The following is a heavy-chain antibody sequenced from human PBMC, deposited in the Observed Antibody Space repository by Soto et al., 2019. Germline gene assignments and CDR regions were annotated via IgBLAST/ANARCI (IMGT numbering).Heavy chain of an antibody. V-gene: IGHV1-2*04. J-gene: IGHJ4*02. CDR1: GYTFTGYY. CDR3: ARVQSQWLARGGFDY. D-gene: IGHD6-19*01. Sequence: AASVKVSCKASGYTFTGYYMHWVRQAPGQGLEWMGWINPNSGGTNYAQKFQGWVTMTRDTSISTAYMELSRLRSDDTAVYYCARVQSQWLARGGFDYWCQGTLVTVSS. CDR2: INPNSGGT.